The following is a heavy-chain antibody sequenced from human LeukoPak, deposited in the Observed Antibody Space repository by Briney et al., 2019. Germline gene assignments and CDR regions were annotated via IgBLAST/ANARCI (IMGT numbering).Heavy chain of an antibody. D-gene: IGHD3-9*01. J-gene: IGHJ4*02. CDR2: IYTSGST. Sequence: SQTLSLTCTVSGGSISSGSYYWSWIRQPAGKGLEWIGRIYTSGSTNYNPSLKSRVTISVDTSKNQFSLKLSSVTAADTAVYYCARSFLTNYYIDYWGQGTLVTVSS. CDR3: ARSFLTNYYIDY. CDR1: GGSISSGSYY. V-gene: IGHV4-61*02.